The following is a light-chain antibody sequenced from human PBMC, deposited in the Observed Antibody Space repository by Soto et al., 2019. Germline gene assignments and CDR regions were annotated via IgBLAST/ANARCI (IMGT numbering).Light chain of an antibody. V-gene: IGKV1-27*01. CDR2: AAT. J-gene: IGKJ3*01. CDR1: QGISNY. CDR3: QKYNSAPPST. Sequence: DIQMTQSPSSLSASVGDRVTITCRASQGISNYLAWYQQRPGKVPKLLIYAATTLQPGVPSRFSGSGSGTDFSLTISSLQPEDVATYYCQKYNSAPPSTFGPGTKVDIK.